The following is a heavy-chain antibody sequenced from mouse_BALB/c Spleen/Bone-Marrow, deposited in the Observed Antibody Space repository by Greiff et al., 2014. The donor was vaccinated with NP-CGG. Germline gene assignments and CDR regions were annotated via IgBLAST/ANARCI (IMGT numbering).Heavy chain of an antibody. Sequence: VQLVESGPELVKPGASVKISCKASGYSFTSYYIHWVKQRPGQGLEWIGWIFPGSGNTKYNEKFKGKATLTADTSSSTAYMQLSSLTSEDSAVYFCARSGYVGDYPYFDYWGQGTTLTVSS. D-gene: IGHD2-13*01. V-gene: IGHV1-66*01. J-gene: IGHJ2*01. CDR2: IFPGSGNT. CDR1: GYSFTSYY. CDR3: ARSGYVGDYPYFDY.